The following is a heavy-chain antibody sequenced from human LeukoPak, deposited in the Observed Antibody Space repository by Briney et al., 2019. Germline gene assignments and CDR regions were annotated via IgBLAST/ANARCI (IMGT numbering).Heavy chain of an antibody. CDR3: AKVSDYSYYYYMDV. CDR2: ISGSGGST. Sequence: GGSLRLSCAASGFTFSSYWMHWVRQAPGKGLVWVSGISGSGGSTYYADSVKGRFTVSRDNFKNTLFLQVNSLRAEDTAVYYCAKVSDYSYYYYMDVWGKGTTVTVSS. J-gene: IGHJ6*03. V-gene: IGHV3-23*01. CDR1: GFTFSSYW.